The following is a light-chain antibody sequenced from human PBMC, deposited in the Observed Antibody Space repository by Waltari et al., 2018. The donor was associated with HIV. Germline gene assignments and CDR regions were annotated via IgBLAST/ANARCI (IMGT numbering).Light chain of an antibody. V-gene: IGKV4-1*01. J-gene: IGKJ1*01. CDR1: QSVLYSSNNKNY. Sequence: DIVMTQSPASLAVSLCERATINCKSSQSVLYSSNNKNYLTWYQQKPGQPPKLRISWASTRESGVPDRFSGSGSGTDFTLTISSLQAEDVAVYYCQQYYSPPWSFGQGTKVEIK. CDR3: QQYYSPPWS. CDR2: WAS.